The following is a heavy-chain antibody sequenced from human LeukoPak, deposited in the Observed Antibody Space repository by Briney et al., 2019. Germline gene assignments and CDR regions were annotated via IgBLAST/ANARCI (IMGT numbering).Heavy chain of an antibody. V-gene: IGHV3-15*01. J-gene: IGHJ4*02. CDR1: GLTFSNPW. D-gene: IGHD5-18*01. CDR3: TTGGYSYGPYYFDY. CDR2: IKSKTDGGTT. Sequence: PGGSLRLSCAASGLTFSNPWMSWVRQAPGKGLEWVGHIKSKTDGGTTDYAAPVKGRFTISRDDSKNTLYLQMNSLKTEDTAVYYCTTGGYSYGPYYFDYWGQGTLVTVSS.